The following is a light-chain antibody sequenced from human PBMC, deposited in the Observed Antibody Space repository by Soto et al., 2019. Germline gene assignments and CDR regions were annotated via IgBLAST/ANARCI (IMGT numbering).Light chain of an antibody. CDR3: AAWDDRLSGHVV. J-gene: IGLJ2*01. V-gene: IGLV1-47*01. Sequence: QSVLTQPPSASGTPGQRVTLSCSGSSSNIGSNYVYWYQQLPGTAPKLRIYRNNQRPSGVPDRFSGSKSGTSASLAISGLRSEDEADYYCAAWDDRLSGHVVFGGGTKLTVL. CDR2: RNN. CDR1: SSNIGSNY.